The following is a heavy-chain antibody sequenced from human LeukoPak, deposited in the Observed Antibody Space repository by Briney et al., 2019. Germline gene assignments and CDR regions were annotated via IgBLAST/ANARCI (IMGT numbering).Heavy chain of an antibody. D-gene: IGHD6-13*01. CDR2: IYHSGST. CDR1: GYSISSGYY. Sequence: PSETMSLTCAVSGYSISSGYYWGWIRQPPGKGLEWIGSIYHSGSTYYNPSLKSRVTISVDTSKNQFSLKLTSVTAADTAVYFCARTDWGRQLGPPDNWGQGTLVTVSS. V-gene: IGHV4-38-2*01. CDR3: ARTDWGRQLGPPDN. J-gene: IGHJ4*02.